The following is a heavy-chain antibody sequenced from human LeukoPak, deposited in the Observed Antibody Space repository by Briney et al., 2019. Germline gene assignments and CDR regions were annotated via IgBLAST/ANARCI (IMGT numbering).Heavy chain of an antibody. V-gene: IGHV3-23*01. D-gene: IGHD3-10*01. J-gene: IGHJ4*02. CDR3: ARHRGGYVDY. Sequence: GGSLRLSCAASGFTFSSYAMSWVRQAPGKGLEWVSAISGSGGSTYYADSVKGRFTISRDNSKNSLYLQMNSLRDEDTAVYYCARHRGGYVDYWGQGTLVTVSS. CDR1: GFTFSSYA. CDR2: ISGSGGST.